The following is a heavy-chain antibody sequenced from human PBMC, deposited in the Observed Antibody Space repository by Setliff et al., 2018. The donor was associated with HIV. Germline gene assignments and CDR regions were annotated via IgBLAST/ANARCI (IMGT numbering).Heavy chain of an antibody. D-gene: IGHD6-19*01. Sequence: ASVKVSCKASGYTFTTYAISWVRQAPGQGLEWMGGIIPIFGTANYAQKFQGRVTITTDESTSTAYMELRSLRSDDTAMYFCARLGSGWSDSYYYAMDIWGQGTTVTVSS. CDR1: GYTFTTYA. CDR3: ARLGSGWSDSYYYAMDI. CDR2: IIPIFGTA. V-gene: IGHV1-69*05. J-gene: IGHJ6*02.